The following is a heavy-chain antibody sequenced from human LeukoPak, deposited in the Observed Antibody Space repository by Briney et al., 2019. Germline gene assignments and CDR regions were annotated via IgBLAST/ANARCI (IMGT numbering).Heavy chain of an antibody. CDR1: GFTFSKDC. CDR3: AKRTYYYGSVTYANVMDV. CDR2: ISYDGSNK. V-gene: IGHV3-30*18. D-gene: IGHD3-10*01. Sequence: GGSLRLSCAASGFTFSKDCMHWVRQAPGKGLEWVAVISYDGSNKYYADSVKGRFTISRDNSKNTLYLQMNSLRAEDTAVYYCAKRTYYYGSVTYANVMDVWGQGTTVTVSS. J-gene: IGHJ6*02.